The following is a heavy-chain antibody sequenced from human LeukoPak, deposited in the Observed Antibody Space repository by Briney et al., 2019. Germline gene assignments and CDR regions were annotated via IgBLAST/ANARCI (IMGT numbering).Heavy chain of an antibody. V-gene: IGHV6-1*01. CDR1: GDSFSSNSAA. J-gene: IGHJ5*02. D-gene: IGHD1-7*01. CDR3: ARTLGWNYVKGWFDP. CDR2: TYYRSKWYN. Sequence: SQTLSLTCAISGDSFSSNSAAWNWIRQSPSRGLEWLGRTYYRSKWYNDYAVSVKSRITINPDTSKNQFSLQLNSVTTEDTAVYYCARTLGWNYVKGWFDPWGQGTLVTVSS.